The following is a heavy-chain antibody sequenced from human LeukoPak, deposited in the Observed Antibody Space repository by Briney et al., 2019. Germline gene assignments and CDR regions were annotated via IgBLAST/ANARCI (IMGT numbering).Heavy chain of an antibody. CDR3: TTETLHKQWELRYFDY. D-gene: IGHD1-26*01. CDR2: IKSKTDGGTT. Sequence: GGSLRLSCAASGFTFSNAWMSWVRQAPGKGLEWVGRIKSKTDGGTTDYAAPVKGRFTISRDDSKNTLYLQMNSLKTEDTAVYYCTTETLHKQWELRYFDYWGQGTLVTVSS. V-gene: IGHV3-15*01. J-gene: IGHJ4*02. CDR1: GFTFSNAW.